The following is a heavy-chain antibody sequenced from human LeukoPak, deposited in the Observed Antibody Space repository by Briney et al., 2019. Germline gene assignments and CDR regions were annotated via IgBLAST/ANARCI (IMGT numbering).Heavy chain of an antibody. CDR3: ARKKGGGPTDY. V-gene: IGHV4-30-2*01. D-gene: IGHD2-15*01. J-gene: IGHJ4*02. CDR1: GGSISSGGYS. CDR2: IYHSGST. Sequence: SGTLSLTCAVSGGSISSGGYSWSWIRQPPGKGLEWIGYIYHSGSTYYNPSLKSRVTISVDRSKNQFSLKLSSVTAADTAVYYCARKKGGGPTDYWGQGTLVTVSS.